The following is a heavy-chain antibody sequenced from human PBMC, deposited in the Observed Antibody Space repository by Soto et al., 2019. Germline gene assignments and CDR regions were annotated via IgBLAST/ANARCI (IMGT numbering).Heavy chain of an antibody. J-gene: IGHJ4*02. Sequence: KGKNAGGTIDYAAPVTGRFIISSDDSKNMLYLQMNSLKIEDTGVYYCTTEFGYRSDQNDHWGQGTLVTVSS. CDR2: KGKNAGGTI. CDR3: TTEFGYRSDQNDH. D-gene: IGHD6-19*01. V-gene: IGHV3-15*01.